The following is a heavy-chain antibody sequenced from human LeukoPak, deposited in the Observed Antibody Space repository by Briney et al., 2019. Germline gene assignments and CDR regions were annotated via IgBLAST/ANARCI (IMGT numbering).Heavy chain of an antibody. CDR2: ISSSGSTI. V-gene: IGHV3-11*04. CDR1: GFTFSDYY. CDR3: ARANDNYYYYYMDV. D-gene: IGHD3-9*01. Sequence: PGGSLRLSCAASGFTFSDYYMSWIRQAPGKGLEWVSYISSSGSTIYYADSVKGRFTISRDNAKKSLYLQMNSLRAEDTAVYYCARANDNYYYYYMDVWGKGTTVTISS. J-gene: IGHJ6*03.